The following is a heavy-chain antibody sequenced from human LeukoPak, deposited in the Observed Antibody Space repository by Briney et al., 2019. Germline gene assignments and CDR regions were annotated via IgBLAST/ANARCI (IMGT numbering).Heavy chain of an antibody. Sequence: SETLSLTCTVSGGSISSSSYYWGWIRQPPEKGLEWIGSIYYSGSTHYNPSLKSRLTIFVDTSKNQFSLKVNSVTAADTAVYYCARNGTVTVSGTKFNYFDYWGQGTLVTVSS. J-gene: IGHJ4*02. CDR2: IYYSGST. CDR1: GGSISSSSYY. D-gene: IGHD4-17*01. CDR3: ARNGTVTVSGTKFNYFDY. V-gene: IGHV4-39*01.